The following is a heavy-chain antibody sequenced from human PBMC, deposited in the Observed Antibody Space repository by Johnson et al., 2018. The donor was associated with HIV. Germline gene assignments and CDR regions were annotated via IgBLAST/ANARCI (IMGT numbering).Heavy chain of an antibody. Sequence: VQLVESGGGLVQPGRSLRLSCAASGFTFDDYAMHWVRQAPGKGLEWVSAISGRGGSTYYADSVNGRFTISRDNSKNTLYLKMNSMRAEDTAVYYCAKHSSGYRDAFDIWGQGTMVTVSS. V-gene: IGHV3-23*04. J-gene: IGHJ3*02. CDR1: GFTFDDYA. CDR3: AKHSSGYRDAFDI. CDR2: ISGRGGST. D-gene: IGHD3-22*01.